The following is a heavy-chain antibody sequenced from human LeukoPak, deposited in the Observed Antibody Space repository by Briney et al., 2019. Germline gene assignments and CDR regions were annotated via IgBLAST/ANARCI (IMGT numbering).Heavy chain of an antibody. CDR2: ISWNSGSI. CDR3: AKDRSVTTQTYGMDV. Sequence: SLRLSCAASGFTFDDYAMHWVRQAPGKGQEWVSGISWNSGSIGYADSVKGRFTISRDNAKNSLYLQMNSLRAEDTALYYCAKDRSVTTQTYGMDVWGQGTTVTVPS. D-gene: IGHD4-17*01. V-gene: IGHV3-9*01. J-gene: IGHJ6*02. CDR1: GFTFDDYA.